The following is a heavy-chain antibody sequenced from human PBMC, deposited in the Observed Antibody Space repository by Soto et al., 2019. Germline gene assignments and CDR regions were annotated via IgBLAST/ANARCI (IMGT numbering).Heavy chain of an antibody. CDR1: GFTFSNAW. D-gene: IGHD6-13*01. V-gene: IGHV3-15*01. CDR2: IKSKTDGGTT. Sequence: GGSLRLSCTASGFTFSNAWMSWVRQAPGKGLEWVGRIKSKTDGGTTDYAAPVKGRFTISREDSKNTLYLQLNSLKTEDTAVYYCTTEEWPNYSTLDYCGQGALGTVSS. J-gene: IGHJ4*02. CDR3: TTEEWPNYSTLDY.